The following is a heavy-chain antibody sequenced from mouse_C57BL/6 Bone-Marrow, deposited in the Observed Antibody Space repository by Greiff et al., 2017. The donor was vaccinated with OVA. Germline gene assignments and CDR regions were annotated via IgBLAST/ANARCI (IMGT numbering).Heavy chain of an antibody. CDR3: TTDGYYRRFAY. Sequence: VQLQQSGAELVRPGASVKLSCTASGFNIKDDYMHWVKQRPEQGLEWIGWIDPENGDTEYASKFQGKATITADTSSNTAYLQLSSLTSEDTAVYYCTTDGYYRRFAYWGQGTLVTVSA. V-gene: IGHV14-4*01. CDR1: GFNIKDDY. J-gene: IGHJ3*01. CDR2: IDPENGDT. D-gene: IGHD2-3*01.